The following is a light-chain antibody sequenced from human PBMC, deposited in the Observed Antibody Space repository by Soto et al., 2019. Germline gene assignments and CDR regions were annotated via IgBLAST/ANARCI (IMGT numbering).Light chain of an antibody. CDR1: QTVNYN. CDR2: GAS. Sequence: EIVMTQSPTTLSVSPGERATLSCRASQTVNYNLAWYQQKLGQAPRLLIYGASTRATGIPARFSGSGSGTEFTLTISSLQSEDFAVYYCQQYNDWPPAFTFGQGTRLEIE. CDR3: QQYNDWPPAFT. J-gene: IGKJ5*01. V-gene: IGKV3-15*01.